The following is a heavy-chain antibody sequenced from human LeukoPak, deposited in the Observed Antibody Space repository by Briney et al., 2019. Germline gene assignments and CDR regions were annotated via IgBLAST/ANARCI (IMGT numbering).Heavy chain of an antibody. Sequence: PGGSLRLSCAASGFTFDDYGMSWVRQAPGKGLEWVSSISSSSTYIYYADSVKGRFTISRDNAKNSLYLQMNSLRDEDTAVYYCARGSPNLFDYWGQGTLVTVSS. CDR3: ARGSPNLFDY. D-gene: IGHD1-14*01. CDR2: ISSSSTYI. CDR1: GFTFDDYG. V-gene: IGHV3-21*01. J-gene: IGHJ4*02.